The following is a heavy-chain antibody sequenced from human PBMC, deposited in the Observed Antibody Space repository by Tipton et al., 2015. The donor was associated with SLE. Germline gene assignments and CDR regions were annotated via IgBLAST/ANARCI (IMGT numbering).Heavy chain of an antibody. J-gene: IGHJ6*02. Sequence: TLSLTCTVSGGSISDSSHYWVWIRQSPGKGLEWIGSIYYSGSTYYNPSLKSRVTISVDTSKNQFSLKLSSVTAADTAVYYCLYYDYIWGSPYYYGMDVWGQGTTVTVSS. V-gene: IGHV4-39*07. CDR2: IYYSGST. CDR3: LYYDYIWGSPYYYGMDV. CDR1: GGSISDSSHY. D-gene: IGHD3-16*01.